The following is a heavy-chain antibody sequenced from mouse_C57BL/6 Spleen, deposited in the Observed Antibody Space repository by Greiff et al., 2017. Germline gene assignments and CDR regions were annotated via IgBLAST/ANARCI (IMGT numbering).Heavy chain of an antibody. D-gene: IGHD1-1*01. V-gene: IGHV3-1*01. CDR1: GYSITSGYD. J-gene: IGHJ1*03. CDR3: AIGSSYGYFDV. Sequence: EVQLVESGPGMVKPSQSLSLTCTVTGYSITSGYDWHWIRHFPGNKLEWMGYISYSGSTNYNPSLKSRISITHDTSKNHFFLKLNAVTTEDAATYYCAIGSSYGYFDVWGTGTTVTVSS. CDR2: ISYSGST.